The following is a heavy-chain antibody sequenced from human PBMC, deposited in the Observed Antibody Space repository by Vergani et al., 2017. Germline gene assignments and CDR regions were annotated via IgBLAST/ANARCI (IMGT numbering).Heavy chain of an antibody. CDR2: ISAYNGNT. D-gene: IGHD2-2*01. Sequence: QVQLVQSGAEVKKPGASVKVSCKASGYTFTSYGISWVRQAPGQGLEWMGWISAYNGNTNYAQKLQGRVTMTTDTSTSTAYMELRSLRSDDTAVYYCARDPNIVVVPATPYYYYYCGMDVWRQGTTVTVSS. CDR1: GYTFTSYG. CDR3: ARDPNIVVVPATPYYYYYCGMDV. V-gene: IGHV1-18*04. J-gene: IGHJ6*01.